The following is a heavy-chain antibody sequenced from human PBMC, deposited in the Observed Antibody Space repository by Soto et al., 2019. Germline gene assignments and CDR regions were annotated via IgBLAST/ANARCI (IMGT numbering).Heavy chain of an antibody. D-gene: IGHD6-6*01. J-gene: IGHJ4*02. CDR1: GFTVSDYD. CDR2: ISSSISYT. CDR3: ASPAHEYSSSFVDY. Sequence: XECLSLSCAASGFTVSDYDMSWIRQPTGKGLEWVSYISSSISYTNYADSVKGRFTISRDNTKNSLYLQMISLIAEDTAVYYCASPAHEYSSSFVDYWGQGTLVTVSS. V-gene: IGHV3-11*06.